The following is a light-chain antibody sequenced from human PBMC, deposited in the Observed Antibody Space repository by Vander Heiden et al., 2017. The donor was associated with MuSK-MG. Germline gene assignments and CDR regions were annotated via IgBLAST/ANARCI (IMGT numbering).Light chain of an antibody. CDR1: SSNMGSNT. V-gene: IGLV1-44*01. CDR3: ASWDDSLNCVV. Sequence: QSVLTQPPSASGTPGQRLSMSGSGGSSNMGSNTLSWYQQLPGLAPNLLLYFNNQRPSGVPDRFSGSKSGPSASLAISGLQSEDEADYYCASWDDSLNCVVFGGGTKLTVL. CDR2: FNN. J-gene: IGLJ3*02.